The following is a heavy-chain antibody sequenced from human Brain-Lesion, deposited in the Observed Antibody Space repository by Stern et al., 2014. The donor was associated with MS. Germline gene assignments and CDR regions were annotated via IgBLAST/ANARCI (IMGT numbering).Heavy chain of an antibody. J-gene: IGHJ3*02. Sequence: DQLVESGAEVKKPGASVKVSCKASGYTPTELSMHWVRQAPGKGLEWMGGFDPEDGESIYEQKFQGRVTMTEDTSTDTAYMELSSLRSEDTAIYYCATDLQQPLVDTFDIWGQGTMVTVSS. CDR1: GYTPTELS. CDR2: FDPEDGES. D-gene: IGHD6-13*01. CDR3: ATDLQQPLVDTFDI. V-gene: IGHV1-24*01.